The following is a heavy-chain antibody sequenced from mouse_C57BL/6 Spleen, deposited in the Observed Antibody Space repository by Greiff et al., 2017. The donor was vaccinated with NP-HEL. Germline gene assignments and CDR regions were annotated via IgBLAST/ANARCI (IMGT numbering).Heavy chain of an antibody. CDR3: AREGDSSGYGWYFDV. CDR2: ISYDGSN. D-gene: IGHD3-2*02. Sequence: VQLQQSGPGLVKPSQSLSLTCSVTGYSITSGYYWNWIRQFPGNKLEWMGYISYDGSNNYNPSLKNRISITRDTSKNQFFLKLNSVTTEDTATYYCAREGDSSGYGWYFDVWGTGTTVTVSS. J-gene: IGHJ1*03. V-gene: IGHV3-6*01. CDR1: GYSITSGYY.